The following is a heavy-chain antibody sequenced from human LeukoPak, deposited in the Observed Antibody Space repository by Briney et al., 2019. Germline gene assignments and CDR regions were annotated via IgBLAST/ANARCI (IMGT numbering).Heavy chain of an antibody. CDR3: ARLRRNSDRSDFFYYYDH. CDR1: GFTFSDYS. J-gene: IGHJ4*02. Sequence: PGGSLRLSCAASGFTFSDYSMNWVRQAPGKGLEWVASVHTVSSYIYYADSMRGRFTISRDNAKSSLFLQMNSLRAEDTAVYYCARLRRNSDRSDFFYYYDHWGQGTLVTVSS. V-gene: IGHV3-21*01. CDR2: VHTVSSYI. D-gene: IGHD3-22*01.